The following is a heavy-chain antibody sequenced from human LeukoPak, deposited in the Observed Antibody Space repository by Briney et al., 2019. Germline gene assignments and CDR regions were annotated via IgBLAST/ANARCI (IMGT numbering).Heavy chain of an antibody. J-gene: IGHJ4*02. Sequence: SVKVSCKASGGTFSSYAISWVRQAPGQGLEWMGGIIPIFGTANYAQKFQGRATITADESTSTAYMELSSLRSEDTAVHYCARDPGYCSSTSCYAFDYWGQGTLVTVSS. CDR3: ARDPGYCSSTSCYAFDY. CDR2: IIPIFGTA. D-gene: IGHD2-2*01. V-gene: IGHV1-69*01. CDR1: GGTFSSYA.